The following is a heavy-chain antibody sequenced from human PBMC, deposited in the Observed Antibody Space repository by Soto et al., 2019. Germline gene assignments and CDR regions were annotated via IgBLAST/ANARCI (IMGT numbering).Heavy chain of an antibody. CDR2: IDPSDSYI. CDR3: ARRTYCASSWLDP. Sequence: GESLKISCKGSGYDITTYWISWVRQMPGRGLEWMGRIDPSDSYINYSPSFQGHVIFSADRSTNTAYLQWNSLKASDTAIVYCARRTYCASSWLDPWGQGTLVTVSS. J-gene: IGHJ5*02. V-gene: IGHV5-10-1*01. CDR1: GYDITTYW. D-gene: IGHD2-21*01.